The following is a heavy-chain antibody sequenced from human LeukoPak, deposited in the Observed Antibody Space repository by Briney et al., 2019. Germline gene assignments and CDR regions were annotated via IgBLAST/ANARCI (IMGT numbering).Heavy chain of an antibody. J-gene: IGHJ5*02. Sequence: ASVKVSCKASGYTFTSYYMHWVRQAPGQGLEWMGIIYPSGGSTRYAQKFQGRVTMTRDTSTSTVYMELSSLRSEDTAVYYCARLLWFGELLVPPDNWFDPWGQGTLVTVSS. CDR1: GYTFTSYY. V-gene: IGHV1-46*01. D-gene: IGHD3-10*01. CDR3: ARLLWFGELLVPPDNWFDP. CDR2: IYPSGGST.